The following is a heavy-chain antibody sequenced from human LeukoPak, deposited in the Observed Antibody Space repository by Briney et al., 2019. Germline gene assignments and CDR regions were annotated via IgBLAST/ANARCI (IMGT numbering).Heavy chain of an antibody. CDR1: GYSISSGYY. Sequence: SETLSLTCTVSGYSISSGYYWGWIRQPPGKGLEWTGSIDHSGSTYYNPSLKSRITISVDTSKNQFSLKLSSVTAADTAVYYCARGRPRPVDYWGQGTLVTVSS. J-gene: IGHJ4*02. CDR2: IDHSGST. D-gene: IGHD6-6*01. CDR3: ARGRPRPVDY. V-gene: IGHV4-38-2*02.